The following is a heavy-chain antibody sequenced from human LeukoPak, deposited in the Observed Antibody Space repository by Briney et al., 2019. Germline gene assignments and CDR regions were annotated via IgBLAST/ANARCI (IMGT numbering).Heavy chain of an antibody. Sequence: GGSLRLSCAASGFTFSSYAMSWVRQAPGKGLEWVSAISGSGGSTYYADSVKGRFTISRDNSKNTLYLQMNSLRAEDTAVYYCARGAGYCSGGSCYYYYYYMDVWGKGTTVTISS. CDR2: ISGSGGST. V-gene: IGHV3-23*01. D-gene: IGHD2-15*01. CDR3: ARGAGYCSGGSCYYYYYYMDV. CDR1: GFTFSSYA. J-gene: IGHJ6*03.